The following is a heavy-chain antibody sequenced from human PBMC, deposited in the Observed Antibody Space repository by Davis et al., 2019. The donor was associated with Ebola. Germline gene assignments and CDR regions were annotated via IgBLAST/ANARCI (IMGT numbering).Heavy chain of an antibody. D-gene: IGHD3-22*01. V-gene: IGHV3-9*01. J-gene: IGHJ4*02. Sequence: SLKISCEASGFTFDDYAMHWVRQAPGKGLEWVSGISWNSGGIGYADSVKGRFTISRDNSKNTLYLQMNSLRAEDTAVYYCARDITHYYDSSGYAYWGQGTLVTVSS. CDR2: ISWNSGGI. CDR3: ARDITHYYDSSGYAY. CDR1: GFTFDDYA.